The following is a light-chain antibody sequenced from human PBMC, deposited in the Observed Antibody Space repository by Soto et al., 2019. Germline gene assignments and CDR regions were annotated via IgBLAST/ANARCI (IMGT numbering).Light chain of an antibody. V-gene: IGLV1-47*01. CDR3: AAWDDSLSGPVV. J-gene: IGLJ2*01. Sequence: QSVLTQPPSASGTPGQRVTISCSGSSSNIGNKYVSWHHQLPGTAPKLLIYKNNERPSGVPDRFSGSKSGTSASLAISGLRSEDEGDYYCAAWDDSLSGPVVFGGGTKVTVL. CDR1: SSNIGNKY. CDR2: KNN.